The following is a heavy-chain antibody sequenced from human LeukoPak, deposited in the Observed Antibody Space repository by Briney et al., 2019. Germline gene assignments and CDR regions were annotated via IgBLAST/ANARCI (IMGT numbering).Heavy chain of an antibody. Sequence: ASVKVSCKPSGYTFSAFYIHWVRQAPGQGLEWMGWITPYSGGTNYAQRFQDRVTMTWDTSIGTAIMELSGLKSDDTAVYYCARDRADNFDSSGYYPDGLDIWGQGTMVTVS. D-gene: IGHD3-22*01. CDR1: GYTFSAFY. CDR3: ARDRADNFDSSGYYPDGLDI. J-gene: IGHJ3*02. V-gene: IGHV1-2*02. CDR2: ITPYSGGT.